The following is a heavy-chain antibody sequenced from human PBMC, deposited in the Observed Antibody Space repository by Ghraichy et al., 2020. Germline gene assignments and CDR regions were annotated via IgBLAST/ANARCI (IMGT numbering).Heavy chain of an antibody. CDR3: AREMEAGTMDV. CDR1: GFTFSGYD. CDR2: ISYDGSYK. V-gene: IGHV3-30*04. D-gene: IGHD1-1*01. Sequence: GGSLRLSCAASGFTFSGYDMHWVRQTPGEGLEWVAVISYDGSYKSYADSVKGRFTISRDNSKNTLYLQMNSLRAEDTAVYYCAREMEAGTMDVWGKGTTVTVSS. J-gene: IGHJ6*04.